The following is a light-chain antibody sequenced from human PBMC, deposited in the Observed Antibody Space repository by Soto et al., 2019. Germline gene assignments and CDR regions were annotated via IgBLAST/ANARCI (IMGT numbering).Light chain of an antibody. V-gene: IGKV1-5*01. CDR1: QSISSW. Sequence: DIPMTQSPSTLSASVGDRVTITCRASQSISSWLAWYQQKPGKAPKLLIYDASSLESGVPSRFSGSGSGTEFTLTISSLQPDDFATYYCQQYNSYSGTFGQGTKVEI. CDR2: DAS. CDR3: QQYNSYSGT. J-gene: IGKJ1*01.